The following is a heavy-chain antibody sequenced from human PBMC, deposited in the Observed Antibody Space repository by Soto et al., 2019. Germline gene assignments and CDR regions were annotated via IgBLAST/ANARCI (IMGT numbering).Heavy chain of an antibody. D-gene: IGHD3-16*01. Sequence: QVQLAQSANEVKKPGASVRVSCKAAGYTFIRYGIAWVRQAPGQGLEWMGWISPYNGYTVYAQKFQGRVSMTADTSTRTVYMNLRGLKSDETAVYYCARGGYYDNSWGKLSHDGLDVWGQGTSVSVSS. J-gene: IGHJ6*02. V-gene: IGHV1-18*01. CDR2: ISPYNGYT. CDR1: GYTFIRYG. CDR3: ARGGYYDNSWGKLSHDGLDV.